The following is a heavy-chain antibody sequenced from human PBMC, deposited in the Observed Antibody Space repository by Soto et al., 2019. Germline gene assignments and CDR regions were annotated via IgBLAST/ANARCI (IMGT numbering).Heavy chain of an antibody. CDR2: IFSNDEK. CDR1: GFSLSNARMG. Sequence: SGPTLVKPTETLTLTCTVSGFSLSNARMGVSWIRQPPGKALEWLAHIFSNDEKSYSTSVKSRLTISKDTSKSQVVLTMTNMDPVDTATYYCARIFGREYSGYDPTRQKQSYMDVWGKGTTVTVSS. J-gene: IGHJ6*03. CDR3: ARIFGREYSGYDPTRQKQSYMDV. D-gene: IGHD5-12*01. V-gene: IGHV2-26*01.